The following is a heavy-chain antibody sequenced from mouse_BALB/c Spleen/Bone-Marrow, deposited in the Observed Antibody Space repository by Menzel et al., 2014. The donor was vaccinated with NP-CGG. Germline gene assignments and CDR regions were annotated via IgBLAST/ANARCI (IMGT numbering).Heavy chain of an antibody. D-gene: IGHD2-12*01. Sequence: EVKLMESGGGLVKPGGSLKLSCAASGFTFSSYGMSWVRQTPEKRLEWVATISGGGNYTYYPDSVKGRFTISRDNAKNNLYLQMSSLRSEDTALYYCARNYYIYDGYFGLWGRGTTLTVSS. CDR1: GFTFSSYG. J-gene: IGHJ2*01. CDR3: ARNYYIYDGYFGL. V-gene: IGHV5-9-2*01. CDR2: ISGGGNYT.